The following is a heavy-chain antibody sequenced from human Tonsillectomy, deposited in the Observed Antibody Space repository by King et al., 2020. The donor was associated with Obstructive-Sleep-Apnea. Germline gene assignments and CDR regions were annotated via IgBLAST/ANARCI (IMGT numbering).Heavy chain of an antibody. J-gene: IGHJ2*01. CDR3: ARLVDDYGDYINWYFDL. CDR1: GFTFGSYS. CDR2: ITSDSSTI. Sequence: VQLVESGGGLVQPGGSLRLSCAASGFTFGSYSVNWVRQAPGKGLEWVSHITSDSSTIFYADSLKGRFTISRNNAKNSLYLQMNSLRDEDTAVYYCARLVDDYGDYINWYFDLWGRGTLVTVSS. V-gene: IGHV3-48*02. D-gene: IGHD4-17*01.